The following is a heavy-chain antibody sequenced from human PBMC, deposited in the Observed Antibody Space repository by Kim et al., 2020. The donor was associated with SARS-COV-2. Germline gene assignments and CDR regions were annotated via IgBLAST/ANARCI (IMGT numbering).Heavy chain of an antibody. V-gene: IGHV3-74*01. CDR2: T. CDR3: ARGAAAVDY. J-gene: IGHJ4*02. D-gene: IGHD2-2*01. Sequence: TSHGDPGKTRYTIPGDNAKNTLYLQMNSLRAEDTAVYYCARGAAAVDYWGQGTLVTVSS.